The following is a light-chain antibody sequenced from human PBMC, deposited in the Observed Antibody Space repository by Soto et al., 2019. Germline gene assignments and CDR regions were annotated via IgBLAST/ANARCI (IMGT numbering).Light chain of an antibody. V-gene: IGKV1-5*03. CDR1: QSISSW. J-gene: IGKJ2*02. Sequence: DIQMTQSPSTLSASVGDRVIITCRASQSISSWLAWYQQKPGKAPKLLIYKASNLESGVPSRFSGSGSGTEFTLTISSLQPDDFATYYCQQYTRPCTFGQGTKLEIK. CDR2: KAS. CDR3: QQYTRPCT.